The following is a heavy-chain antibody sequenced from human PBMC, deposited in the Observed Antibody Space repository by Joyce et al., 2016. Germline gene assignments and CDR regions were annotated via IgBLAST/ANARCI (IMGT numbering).Heavy chain of an antibody. V-gene: IGHV5-10-1*03. J-gene: IGHJ5*02. CDR1: GYKFTSYW. CDR3: AGIFVVVPATIDSGWFDP. D-gene: IGHD2-2*02. Sequence: EVQLVQSGAEVKKPGESLRISCKGSGYKFTSYWITWVRQMPGTGLEWMGRMDPSDSYTDYGPSFQGHVTISADKSSSTAYLQWSSLKASDTAMYYCAGIFVVVPATIDSGWFDPWGQGTLVTVSS. CDR2: MDPSDSYT.